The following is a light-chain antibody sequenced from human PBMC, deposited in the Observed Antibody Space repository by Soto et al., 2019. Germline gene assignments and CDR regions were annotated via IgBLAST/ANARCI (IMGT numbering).Light chain of an antibody. Sequence: DTQMTQSPYTLSASVGDSVTITCRASQSIVRWLAWYQQKPGKAPNLLIYDASTLESGGPSRFSGSGSGTEFTLTISSLQPDDFATYDCQQYNTGWTFGHGTKVEI. CDR2: DAS. CDR1: QSIVRW. V-gene: IGKV1-5*01. CDR3: QQYNTGWT. J-gene: IGKJ1*01.